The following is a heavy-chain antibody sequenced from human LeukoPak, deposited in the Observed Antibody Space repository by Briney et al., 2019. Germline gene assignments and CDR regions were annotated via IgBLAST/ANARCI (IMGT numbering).Heavy chain of an antibody. Sequence: SQTPSLTCTVSGGSISSGGYYWSWIRQHPGKGLEWIGYIYYSGSTYYNPSLKSRVTISVDTSKNQFSLKLSSVTAADTAVYYCARFTQYSGYDYFDYWGQGTLVTVSS. CDR2: IYYSGST. CDR1: GGSISSGGYY. V-gene: IGHV4-31*03. D-gene: IGHD5-12*01. CDR3: ARFTQYSGYDYFDY. J-gene: IGHJ4*02.